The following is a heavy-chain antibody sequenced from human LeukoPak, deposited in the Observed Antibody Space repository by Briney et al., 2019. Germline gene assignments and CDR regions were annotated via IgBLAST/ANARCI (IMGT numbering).Heavy chain of an antibody. V-gene: IGHV6-1*01. D-gene: IGHD3-10*01. CDR3: ARGKNVLLWFGEPTEDFDY. J-gene: IGHJ4*02. CDR1: GDSVSSNIVA. Sequence: SQTLSLTCAISGDSVSSNIVAWNWIRQSPSRGLEWLGRTYYRSKWYNDYAVSVKSRITINPDTSKNQFSLQLNSVTPEDTAVYYCARGKNVLLWFGEPTEDFDYWGQGTLVTVSS. CDR2: TYYRSKWYN.